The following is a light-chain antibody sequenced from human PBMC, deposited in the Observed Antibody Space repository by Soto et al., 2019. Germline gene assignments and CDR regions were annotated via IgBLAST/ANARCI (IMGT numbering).Light chain of an antibody. CDR1: XXDIGDYNY. CDR2: DVS. Sequence: QSALTQPASVSGSPGXXITISCTXXXXDIGDYNYVSWYQQYPGKVPKLVIYDVSHRPSGVSNRFSGSKSGNTASLTISGLQAEDEADYYCSSSTTTTSLVVFGGGTKLTVL. CDR3: SSSTTTTSLVV. J-gene: IGLJ3*02. V-gene: IGLV2-14*01.